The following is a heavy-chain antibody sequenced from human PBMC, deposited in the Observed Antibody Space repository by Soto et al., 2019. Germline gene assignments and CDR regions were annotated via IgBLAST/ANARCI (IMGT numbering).Heavy chain of an antibody. Sequence: SETLSLSCTVSGGSISSFDWNWIRQSPGKGLEWIGYISYSGSTNYNPSLKSRVTISVDTSKNQFSLKLSSVTAADTAVYYCARQDTSGYAFDYWGQGTLVTVSS. D-gene: IGHD3-22*01. J-gene: IGHJ4*02. CDR2: ISYSGST. CDR1: GGSISSFD. CDR3: ARQDTSGYAFDY. V-gene: IGHV4-59*08.